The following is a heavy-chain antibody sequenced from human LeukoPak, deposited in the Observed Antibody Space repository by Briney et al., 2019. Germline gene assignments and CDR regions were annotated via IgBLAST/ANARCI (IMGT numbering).Heavy chain of an antibody. CDR2: IYNDGST. V-gene: IGHV3-53*01. D-gene: IGHD2/OR15-2a*01. CDR1: GMTVSSSY. Sequence: GGSLRLSCAASGMTVSSSYMSWVRQAPGKGLEWVSIIYNDGSTYYADSMKGRFTISRDNSRNTLFLQVNSLRAEDTAMYYCARNTLFAFDIWGQGTMVTVSS. CDR3: ARNTLFAFDI. J-gene: IGHJ3*02.